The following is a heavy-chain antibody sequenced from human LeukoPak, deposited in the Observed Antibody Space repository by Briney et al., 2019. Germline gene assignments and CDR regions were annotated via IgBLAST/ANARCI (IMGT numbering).Heavy chain of an antibody. D-gene: IGHD1-26*01. J-gene: IGHJ4*02. CDR1: GFTFSSYA. Sequence: GGSLRLSCAASGFTFSSYAMHWVRQAPGKGLEWVAVISYDGSNKYYADSVKGRFTISRDNAKNSLYLQMNSLRDEDTAVYYCAITVGATEDCWGQGTLVTVSS. CDR2: ISYDGSNK. V-gene: IGHV3-30-3*01. CDR3: AITVGATEDC.